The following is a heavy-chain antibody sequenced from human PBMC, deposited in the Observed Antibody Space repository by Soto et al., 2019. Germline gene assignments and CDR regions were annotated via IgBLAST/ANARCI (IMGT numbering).Heavy chain of an antibody. V-gene: IGHV1-2*02. CDR3: ARDYYDSSGDYYYGMDV. J-gene: IGHJ6*02. CDR2: INPNSGGT. Sequence: ASVKVSCKASGYTFTGYDMHWVRQAPGQGREWMGWINPNSGGTNYAQKFQGRVTMTRDTSISTAYMELSRLRSDDTAVYYCARDYYDSSGDYYYGMDVWGQGTTVNVSS. D-gene: IGHD3-22*01. CDR1: GYTFTGYD.